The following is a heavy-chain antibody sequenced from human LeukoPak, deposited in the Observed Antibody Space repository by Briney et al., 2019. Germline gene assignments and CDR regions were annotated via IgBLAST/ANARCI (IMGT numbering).Heavy chain of an antibody. V-gene: IGHV4-59*12. CDR2: IHDNGDT. Sequence: SETLSLTCSVSAGSMSCFFWSWIRQPPGKGLEWIGYIHDNGDTNYNPSLKSRVSMSVDTSKNQFSLKLSSVTAADTAVYYCARERTEYSSGWSSYYYGMDVWGQGTTVTVSS. J-gene: IGHJ6*02. D-gene: IGHD6-19*01. CDR1: AGSMSCFF. CDR3: ARERTEYSSGWSSYYYGMDV.